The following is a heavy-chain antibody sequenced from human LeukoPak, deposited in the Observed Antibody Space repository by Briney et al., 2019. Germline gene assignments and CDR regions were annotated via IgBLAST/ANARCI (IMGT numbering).Heavy chain of an antibody. J-gene: IGHJ4*02. Sequence: KAGGSLRLSCAASGFTFSNAWMSWVRQAPGKGLEWVGRIKSKTDGGTTDYAAPVKGRFTISRDDSKNTLYLQMNSLKTEDTAVYYCTIIHYDFWSGYYNYFDYWGQGTLVTVSS. V-gene: IGHV3-15*01. CDR2: IKSKTDGGTT. CDR3: TIIHYDFWSGYYNYFDY. D-gene: IGHD3-3*01. CDR1: GFTFSNAW.